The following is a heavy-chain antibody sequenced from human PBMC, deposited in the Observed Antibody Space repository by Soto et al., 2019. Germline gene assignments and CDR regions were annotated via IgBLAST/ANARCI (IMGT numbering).Heavy chain of an antibody. CDR2: IIPKLGSA. V-gene: IGHV1-69*01. J-gene: IGHJ4*02. CDR1: GGGNLRDYR. D-gene: IGHD3-10*01. CDR3: ARGGHGFNFGAVY. Sequence: QVQLVQSGAEVKEPGSSVKVSCKASGGGNLRDYRTTWVRRAPGQGLEWMGGIIPKLGSANYAQNFQGRVTVTADESTNTVYMELRSPSSDDTAVYYCARGGHGFNFGAVYWGQGTPVTVSS.